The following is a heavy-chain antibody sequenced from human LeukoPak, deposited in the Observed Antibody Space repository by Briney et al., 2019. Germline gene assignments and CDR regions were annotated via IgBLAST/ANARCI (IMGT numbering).Heavy chain of an antibody. Sequence: PGGSLRLSCAGSGFTFSNYGMHWVRQAPGKGLEWVSGISGGGGSTYYADSVKGRFTISRDNSKNTLYLQLDSLRAEDTALYYCAKGSGINHYHWIDPWGQGTLVTVSS. CDR1: GFTFSNYG. J-gene: IGHJ5*02. CDR2: ISGGGGST. D-gene: IGHD1-14*01. CDR3: AKGSGINHYHWIDP. V-gene: IGHV3-23*01.